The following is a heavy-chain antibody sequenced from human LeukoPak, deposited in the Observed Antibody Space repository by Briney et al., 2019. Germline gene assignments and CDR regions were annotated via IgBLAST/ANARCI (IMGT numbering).Heavy chain of an antibody. J-gene: IGHJ4*02. V-gene: IGHV5-51*01. Sequence: GESLKISCKGSGYTFTNYRIAWVRQMPGKSLVWMGSIYAGDSDTRYSPSFQGHVTISADRSISTAYLQWSSLKASDTAMYYCARRVDSGFSFDFWGQGTLVTVSS. CDR3: ARRVDSGFSFDF. D-gene: IGHD3-22*01. CDR2: IYAGDSDT. CDR1: GYTFTNYR.